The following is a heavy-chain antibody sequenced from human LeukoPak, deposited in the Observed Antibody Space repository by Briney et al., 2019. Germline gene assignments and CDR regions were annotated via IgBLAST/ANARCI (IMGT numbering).Heavy chain of an antibody. V-gene: IGHV4-39*07. J-gene: IGHJ4*02. Sequence: SETLSLTCTVSGGSISSSSYYWSWIRQPPGKGLEWFGESNHSGSTNYNPALKSRVTISVDTSKKQFSLKLSSVTAADTAVYYCARRRNNYYDSSGPFDYWGQGTLVTVSS. CDR2: SNHSGST. CDR1: GGSISSSSYY. D-gene: IGHD3-22*01. CDR3: ARRRNNYYDSSGPFDY.